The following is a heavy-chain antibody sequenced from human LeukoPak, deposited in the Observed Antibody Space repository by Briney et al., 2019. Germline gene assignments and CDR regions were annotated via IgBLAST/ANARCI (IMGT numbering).Heavy chain of an antibody. CDR1: GFTFSDYW. J-gene: IGHJ3*02. D-gene: IGHD3-22*01. CDR3: ARGDYYDSSGFYHDAFDI. Sequence: GGSLRLSCAASGFTFSDYWMSWVRQAPGKGLEWVANIKQEGSEKYYVDSVKGRFTISRDNAKNSLYLQMNSLRAEDTAVYYCARGDYYDSSGFYHDAFDIWGQGTMVTVSS. CDR2: IKQEGSEK. V-gene: IGHV3-7*01.